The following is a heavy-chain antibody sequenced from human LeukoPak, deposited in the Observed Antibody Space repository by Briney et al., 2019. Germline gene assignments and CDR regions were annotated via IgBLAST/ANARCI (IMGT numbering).Heavy chain of an antibody. CDR1: GGTFSSYT. CDR2: IIPIFGTT. V-gene: IGHV1-69*06. J-gene: IGHJ6*03. D-gene: IGHD3-10*01. Sequence: SVKVSCKASGGTFSSYTISWVRQAPGQGLEWMGGIIPIFGTTNYAQKFQGRVSITADKSTSTTYMQLSSLRSEDTAVYYCARSRFPYYRLSGTDYYYMDVWAKGTTVTVSS. CDR3: ARSRFPYYRLSGTDYYYMDV.